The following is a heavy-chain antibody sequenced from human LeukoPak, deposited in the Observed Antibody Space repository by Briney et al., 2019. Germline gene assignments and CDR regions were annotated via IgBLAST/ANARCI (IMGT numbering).Heavy chain of an antibody. CDR2: IRYDGSNK. CDR3: TTAGGDPYYYDSSGYPQFGY. CDR1: GFTFSSYG. D-gene: IGHD3-22*01. Sequence: GGSLRLSCAASGFTFSSYGMHWVRQAPGKGLEWVAFIRYDGSNKYYADSVKGRFTISRDNSKNTLYLQMNSLRAEDTAVYYCTTAGGDPYYYDSSGYPQFGYWGQGTLVTVSS. V-gene: IGHV3-30*02. J-gene: IGHJ4*02.